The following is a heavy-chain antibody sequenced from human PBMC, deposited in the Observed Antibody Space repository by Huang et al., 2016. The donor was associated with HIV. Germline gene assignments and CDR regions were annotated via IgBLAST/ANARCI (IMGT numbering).Heavy chain of an antibody. Sequence: QVHLVQSGAEVKKPGASVKVSCKASGYTFTNYDINWVRQAPGRGLEWMGWMNPNTGNTGFAQSVQGRVTMTRKTSITTAYMELTSLTSEDTAMYYCARSTYGDLDYWGLGTLVIVSS. D-gene: IGHD4-17*01. CDR3: ARSTYGDLDY. CDR2: MNPNTGNT. J-gene: IGHJ4*02. CDR1: GYTFTNYD. V-gene: IGHV1-8*02.